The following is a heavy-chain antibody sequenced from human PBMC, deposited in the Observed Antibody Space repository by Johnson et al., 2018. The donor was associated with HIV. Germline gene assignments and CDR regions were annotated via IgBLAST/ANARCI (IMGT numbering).Heavy chain of an antibody. Sequence: VQLVESGGGLVQPGGSLRLSCAASGFTLSTYWMSWVRQAPGKGLEWVANIKQDGSEKYCVDSVKGRFTISRDKSKNSLYLQMNSLKTEDTAVYYCARDRGIGAAGDAFDIWGQGTMVTVSS. V-gene: IGHV3-7*03. J-gene: IGHJ3*02. CDR2: IKQDGSEK. D-gene: IGHD6-13*01. CDR3: ARDRGIGAAGDAFDI. CDR1: GFTLSTYW.